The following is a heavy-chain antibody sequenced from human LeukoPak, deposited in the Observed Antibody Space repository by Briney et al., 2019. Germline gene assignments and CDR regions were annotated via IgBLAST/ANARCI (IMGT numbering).Heavy chain of an antibody. Sequence: SETLSLTCAVYGGSFSGYYWSWIRQPPGKGLEWIGYIYYSGSTNYNPSLKSRVTISVDTSKNQFSLRLSSVTAADTAVYYCARNIVATSGWFDPWGQGTLVTVSS. CDR1: GGSFSGYY. D-gene: IGHD5-12*01. J-gene: IGHJ5*02. CDR2: IYYSGST. V-gene: IGHV4-59*01. CDR3: ARNIVATSGWFDP.